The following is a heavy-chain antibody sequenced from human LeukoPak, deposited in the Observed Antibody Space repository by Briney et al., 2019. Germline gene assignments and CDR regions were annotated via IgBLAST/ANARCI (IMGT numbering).Heavy chain of an antibody. CDR1: GFTFSSYA. Sequence: GGSLRLPCAASGFTFSSYAMSWVRQAPGKGLEWVSAISGSGGSTYYADSVKGRFAISRDNSKNTLYLQMNSLRAEDTAVYYCVSPLSIVATITDYWGQGTLVTVSS. CDR2: ISGSGGST. CDR3: VSPLSIVATITDY. V-gene: IGHV3-23*01. J-gene: IGHJ4*02. D-gene: IGHD5-12*01.